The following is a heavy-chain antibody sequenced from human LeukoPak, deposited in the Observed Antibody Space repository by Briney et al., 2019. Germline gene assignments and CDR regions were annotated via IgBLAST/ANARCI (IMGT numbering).Heavy chain of an antibody. CDR1: GGSISSYY. J-gene: IGHJ4*02. CDR2: IYYSGST. Sequence: SETLSLTCTVSGGSISSYYWSWIRQPPGKGLEWIGYIYYSGSTSYNPSLKSRITISVDTSKNQFSLKLSSVTAADTAVYYCARAPVGYCSGGSCKRYFDYWGQGTLVTVSS. CDR3: ARAPVGYCSGGSCKRYFDY. D-gene: IGHD2-15*01. V-gene: IGHV4-30-4*01.